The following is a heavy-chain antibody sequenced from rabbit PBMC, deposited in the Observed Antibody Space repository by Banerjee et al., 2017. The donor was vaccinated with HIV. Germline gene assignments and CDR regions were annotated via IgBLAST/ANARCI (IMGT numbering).Heavy chain of an antibody. CDR1: GIDFSSYG. D-gene: IGHD2-1*01. Sequence: QEQLVESGGGLVQPGGSLKLSCKASGIDFSSYGIHWVSQAPGKGLEWIAYIYPGFGIKNYADSMKGRFTVSSDNAQNTVFLQMTSLTASDTATYFCARDWRYDDYDLWGPGTLVTVS. V-gene: IGHV1S47*01. CDR3: ARDWRYDDYDL. J-gene: IGHJ4*01. CDR2: IYPGFGIK.